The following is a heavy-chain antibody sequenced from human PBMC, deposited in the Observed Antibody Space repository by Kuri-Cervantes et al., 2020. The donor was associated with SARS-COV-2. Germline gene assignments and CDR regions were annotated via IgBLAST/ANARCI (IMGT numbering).Heavy chain of an antibody. D-gene: IGHD3-3*01. J-gene: IGHJ4*02. Sequence: SQTLSLTCAASGFTFSSYAMSWIRQHPGKGLEWIWYIYYSGSTYYNPSLKSRVTISVDTSKNQFSLKLSSVTAADTAVYYCARALRITIFGVVTHYDYWGQGTLVTVSS. CDR1: GFTFSSYA. V-gene: IGHV4-31*02. CDR3: ARALRITIFGVVTHYDY. CDR2: IYYSGST.